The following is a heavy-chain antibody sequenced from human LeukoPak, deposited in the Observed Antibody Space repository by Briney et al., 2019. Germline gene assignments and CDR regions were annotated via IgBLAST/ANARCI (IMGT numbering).Heavy chain of an antibody. CDR2: IYTSGST. V-gene: IGHV4-4*07. CDR3: AREVLLAAAGRCFDP. CDR1: GGSISSYY. Sequence: SETLSLTCTVSGGSISSYYWSWIRQPAGKGLEWIGRIYTSGSTNYNPSLKSRVTMSVDTSKNQFSLKLSSVTAADTAVYYCAREVLLAAAGRCFDPWGQGTLVTVSS. D-gene: IGHD6-13*01. J-gene: IGHJ5*02.